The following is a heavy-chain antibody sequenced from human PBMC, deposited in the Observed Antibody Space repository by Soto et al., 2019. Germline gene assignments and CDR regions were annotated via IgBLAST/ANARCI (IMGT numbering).Heavy chain of an antibody. CDR3: ARAGLSSSSSWYLNWFDP. V-gene: IGHV4-31*02. J-gene: IGHJ5*02. CDR2: IYYSGST. D-gene: IGHD6-13*01. Sequence: SETLSLTCTVSGGSISSGGYYWSWIRQHPGKGLEWIGYIYYSGSTYYNPSLKSRVTISVDTSKNQFSLKLSSVTAADTAVYYCARAGLSSSSSWYLNWFDPWGQGTLVTVSS. CDR1: GGSISSGGYY.